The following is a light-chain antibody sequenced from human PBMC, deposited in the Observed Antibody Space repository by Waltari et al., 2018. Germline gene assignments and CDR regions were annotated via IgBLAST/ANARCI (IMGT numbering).Light chain of an antibody. J-gene: IGKJ4*01. CDR1: QSVSSSY. V-gene: IGKV3-20*01. CDR3: QQYGSSPA. Sequence: EIVLTPSPGTLSFSPGQRATLSCRASQSVSSSYLAWYQQKPGQAPRLLIYGASSRATGIPDRFSGSGSGTDFTLTISRLEPEDFAVYYCQQYGSSPAFGGGTKVEIK. CDR2: GAS.